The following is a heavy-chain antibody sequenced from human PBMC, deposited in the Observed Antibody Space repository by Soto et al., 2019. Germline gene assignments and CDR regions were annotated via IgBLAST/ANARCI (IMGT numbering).Heavy chain of an antibody. D-gene: IGHD2-2*01. V-gene: IGHV3-74*01. CDR3: VCYECGSTAVGTDREGKDY. CDR2: INSDETIT. CDR1: GFTFSNYW. Sequence: GGSLRLSCAASGFTFSNYWMHWVRQSPGKGLVWVSRINSDETITSYADSVKGRFTNSRDNAKNTLYLQMSSLRVEDTALYYCVCYECGSTAVGTDREGKDYWGQGTLVTVSS. J-gene: IGHJ4*02.